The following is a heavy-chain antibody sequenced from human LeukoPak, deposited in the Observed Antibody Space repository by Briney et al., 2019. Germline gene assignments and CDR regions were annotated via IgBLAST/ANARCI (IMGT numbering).Heavy chain of an antibody. CDR2: IWYDGSRK. V-gene: IGHV3-33*01. J-gene: IGHJ3*02. Sequence: GRSLRLSCAASGFTFSSCGMHWVRQAPGKGLEWVAVIWYDGSRKYYADSVKGRFTISRDNSENTMCLQINSLRDEDTAVYYCVRVGHHTYGPDIWGQGTMVTVSS. CDR3: VRVGHHTYGPDI. D-gene: IGHD5-18*01. CDR1: GFTFSSCG.